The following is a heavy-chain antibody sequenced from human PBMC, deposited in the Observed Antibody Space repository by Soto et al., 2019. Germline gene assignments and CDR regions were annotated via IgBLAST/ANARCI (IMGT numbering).Heavy chain of an antibody. CDR3: ARGTYYYGMDV. J-gene: IGHJ6*02. Sequence: VESLQNSWKGSGDSCTSYWSGWVRQMPGKGLEWMGIIYPGDSDTRYSPSFQGQVTISADKSISTAYLQCSSLKASDTAMYYCARGTYYYGMDVWGQGTTVTVSS. D-gene: IGHD1-1*01. CDR2: IYPGDSDT. V-gene: IGHV5-51*01. CDR1: GDSCTSYW.